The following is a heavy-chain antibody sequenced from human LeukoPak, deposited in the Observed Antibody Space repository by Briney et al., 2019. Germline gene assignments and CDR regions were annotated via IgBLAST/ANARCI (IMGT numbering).Heavy chain of an antibody. Sequence: GGSLRLSCVASGFIFSSYSMNWVRQAPGKGLEWISHVSSSSSNIYYADSVKGRFTISRDNAKKSLFLQMNSLRAEDTAVYYCARDSGDGYNRPFDYWGQGTLVTVSS. J-gene: IGHJ4*02. V-gene: IGHV3-48*04. CDR1: GFIFSSYS. CDR2: VSSSSSNI. CDR3: ARDSGDGYNRPFDY. D-gene: IGHD5-24*01.